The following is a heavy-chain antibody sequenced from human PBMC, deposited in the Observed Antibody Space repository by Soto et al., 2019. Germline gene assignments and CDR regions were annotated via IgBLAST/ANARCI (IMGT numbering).Heavy chain of an antibody. CDR2: ISAYNGNT. J-gene: IGHJ1*01. CDR1: GYTFTSYG. CDR3: AREGRHYYDSSGSGRYFQH. V-gene: IGHV1-18*01. D-gene: IGHD3-22*01. Sequence: ASVKVSCKASGYTFTSYGISWVRQAPGQGLEWMGWISAYNGNTNYAQKLQGRVTMTTDTSTSTAYMELRSLRSDDTAVYYCAREGRHYYDSSGSGRYFQHWGQGTLVTVSS.